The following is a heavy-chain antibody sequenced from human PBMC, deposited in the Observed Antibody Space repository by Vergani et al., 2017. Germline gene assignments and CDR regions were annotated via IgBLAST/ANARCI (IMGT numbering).Heavy chain of an antibody. CDR1: GFSFSSHA. J-gene: IGHJ6*03. CDR3: AKAGSVTSGSLQYNYYMDV. CDR2: ISNDGSKK. Sequence: QVQLAESGGGRVQPGRSLRLSCAASGFSFSSHAIHWVRQAPGKGLKWVAVISNDGSKKYYADSVKGRFTISRDNSKNTLDLQMNSLRTQDTAVYYCAKAGSVTSGSLQYNYYMDVWGKGTTVTVS. V-gene: IGHV3-30*18. D-gene: IGHD3-10*01.